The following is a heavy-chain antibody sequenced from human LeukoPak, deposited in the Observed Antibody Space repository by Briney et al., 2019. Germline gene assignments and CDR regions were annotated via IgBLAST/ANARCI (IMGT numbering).Heavy chain of an antibody. V-gene: IGHV3-30*03. CDR2: ISYDGSNK. J-gene: IGHJ4*02. CDR1: GFTFSSYG. CDR3: ARPGVDGSGSYYNGAHFDY. Sequence: SGGSLRLSCAASGFTFSSYGMHWVRQAPGKGLGWVAVISYDGSNKYYADSVKGRFTISRDNSKNTLYLQMNSLRAEDTAVYYCARPGVDGSGSYYNGAHFDYWGQGTLVTVSS. D-gene: IGHD3-10*01.